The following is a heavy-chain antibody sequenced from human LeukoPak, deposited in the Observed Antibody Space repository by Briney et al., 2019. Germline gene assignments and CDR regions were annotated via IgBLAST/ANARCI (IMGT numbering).Heavy chain of an antibody. CDR1: GGSISSYY. CDR2: IYYSGST. J-gene: IGHJ3*02. V-gene: IGHV4-59*01. D-gene: IGHD3-22*01. Sequence: SETLSLTCTVSGGSISSYYWSWIRQPPGKGLEWIGYIYYSGSTNYNPSLKSRVTISVDTSKNQFSLKLSSVTAADTAVYYCARDTTKRGPSYYYDSSGYVGAFDIWGQGTMVTVSS. CDR3: ARDTTKRGPSYYYDSSGYVGAFDI.